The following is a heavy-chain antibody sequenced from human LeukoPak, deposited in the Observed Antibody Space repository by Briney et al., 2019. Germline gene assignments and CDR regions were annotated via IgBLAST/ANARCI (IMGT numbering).Heavy chain of an antibody. CDR1: GGSISSYY. J-gene: IGHJ4*02. CDR3: ARDTAMVIDY. V-gene: IGHV4-59*01. CDR2: IYYSGST. D-gene: IGHD5-18*01. Sequence: PSETLSLTCTVSGGSISSYYWSWIRQPPGKGLEWNGYIYYSGSTNYNPSLKSRVTISVDTSKNQFSLKLSSVTAADTAVYYCARDTAMVIDYWGQGTLVTVSS.